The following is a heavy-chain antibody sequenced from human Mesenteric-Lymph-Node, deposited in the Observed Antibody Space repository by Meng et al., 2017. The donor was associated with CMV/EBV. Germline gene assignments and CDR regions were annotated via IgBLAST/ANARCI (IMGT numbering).Heavy chain of an antibody. CDR2: ISGSGGST. V-gene: IGHV3-23*01. J-gene: IGHJ4*02. CDR1: GFTFSSYA. D-gene: IGHD2-8*01. CDR3: ARDIDDCINGVCYFDY. Sequence: GESLKISCAASGFTFSSYAMSWVRQAPGKGLEWVSAISGSGGSTYYADSVKGRFTISRDNSKNTLYLQMNSLRAEDTAVYYCARDIDDCINGVCYFDYWGQGTLVTVSS.